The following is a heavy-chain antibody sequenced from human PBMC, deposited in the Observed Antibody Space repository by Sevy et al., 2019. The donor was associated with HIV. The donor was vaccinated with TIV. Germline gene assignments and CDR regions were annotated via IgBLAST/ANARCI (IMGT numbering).Heavy chain of an antibody. J-gene: IGHJ6*02. CDR1: GFTFSNAW. D-gene: IGHD3-22*01. Sequence: GGSLRLSCAASGFTFSNAWMSWVRQAPGKGLEWVGRIKSKTDGGTTDYAAPVKGRFTISRDDSKNTLYLQMNSLKTEDTSVYYCTTDVSSSYYYGYYYYGMDVWGQGTTVTVSS. CDR2: IKSKTDGGTT. CDR3: TTDVSSSYYYGYYYYGMDV. V-gene: IGHV3-15*01.